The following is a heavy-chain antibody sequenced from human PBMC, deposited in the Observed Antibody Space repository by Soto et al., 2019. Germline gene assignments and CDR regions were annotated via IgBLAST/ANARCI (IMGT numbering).Heavy chain of an antibody. V-gene: IGHV3-21*01. Sequence: EVQLVESGGDLVKPGGSLRLSCVASGFTFSSYAMNWVRQAPGKGLEWVASISSSSKYIHYADSVKGRFTISRDSAKNSLYLQMNSLRVEDTAVYYCARQTGLLDYWDQGTLVTVSS. D-gene: IGHD1-1*01. CDR2: ISSSSKYI. CDR1: GFTFSSYA. CDR3: ARQTGLLDY. J-gene: IGHJ4*02.